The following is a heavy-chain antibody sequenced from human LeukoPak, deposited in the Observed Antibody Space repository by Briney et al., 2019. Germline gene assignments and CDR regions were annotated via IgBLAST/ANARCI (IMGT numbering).Heavy chain of an antibody. J-gene: IGHJ3*02. Sequence: GGSLRLSCAASGFTFSDYYMSWIRQAPGKGLEWVSYISSSGTTIYYADSVKGRFTISRDNAKNSLYLQMNSLRAEDTAVYYCAREEGSGWYGLAFDIWGQGTMVTVSS. D-gene: IGHD6-19*01. CDR2: ISSSGTTI. CDR3: AREEGSGWYGLAFDI. CDR1: GFTFSDYY. V-gene: IGHV3-11*04.